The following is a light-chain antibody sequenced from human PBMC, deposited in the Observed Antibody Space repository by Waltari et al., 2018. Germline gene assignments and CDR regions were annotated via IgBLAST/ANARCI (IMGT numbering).Light chain of an antibody. V-gene: IGKV3-20*01. CDR1: QGCGRY. CDR3: QKYDFWPVT. CDR2: DTS. J-gene: IGKJ4*02. Sequence: SGRASQGCGRYLEWYQQRPGQAPRLLLYDTSFRATGIPGRFSGSGYGTDFSLTISRLEPEDCAVYYCQKYDFWPVTFGEGTTVEIK.